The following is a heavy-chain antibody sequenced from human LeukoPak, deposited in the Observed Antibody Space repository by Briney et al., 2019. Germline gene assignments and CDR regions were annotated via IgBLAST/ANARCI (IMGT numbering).Heavy chain of an antibody. Sequence: VGSLRLSCAASGFTFSSYAMSWVRQAPGKGLEWVSAISGRGATTFYADSAKGRFTISRDNSKNTLYLQMNSLRAEDTAVYYCARRTPGIAAAGATFDPWGQGTLVTVSS. CDR2: ISGRGATT. V-gene: IGHV3-23*01. CDR1: GFTFSSYA. D-gene: IGHD6-13*01. CDR3: ARRTPGIAAAGATFDP. J-gene: IGHJ5*02.